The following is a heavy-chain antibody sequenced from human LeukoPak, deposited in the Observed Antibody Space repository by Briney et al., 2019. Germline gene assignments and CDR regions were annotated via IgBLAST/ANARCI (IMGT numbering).Heavy chain of an antibody. Sequence: SVKVSCKASGGTFISYAISWVRQAPGQGLEWMGRIIPILGIANYAQKFQGRVTITADKSTSTAYMELSSLRSEDTAVYYCARDRGVYSGSSWGQGTLVTVSS. CDR1: GGTFISYA. CDR2: IIPILGIA. CDR3: ARDRGVYSGSS. D-gene: IGHD1-26*01. J-gene: IGHJ4*02. V-gene: IGHV1-69*04.